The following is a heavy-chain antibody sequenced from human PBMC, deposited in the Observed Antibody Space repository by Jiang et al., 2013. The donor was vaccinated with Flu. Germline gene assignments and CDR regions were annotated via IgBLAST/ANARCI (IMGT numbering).Heavy chain of an antibody. CDR3: ARDGVDIVLMVYALRFDP. D-gene: IGHD2-8*01. CDR1: GYTFTSYG. V-gene: IGHV1-18*01. J-gene: IGHJ5*02. CDR2: ISAYNGNT. Sequence: GAEVKKPGASVKVSCKASGYTFTSYGISWVRQAPGQGLEWMGWISAYNGNTNYAQKLQGRVTMTTDTSTSTAYMELRSLRSDDTAVYYCARDGVDIVLMVYALRFDPWGQGTLVTVSS.